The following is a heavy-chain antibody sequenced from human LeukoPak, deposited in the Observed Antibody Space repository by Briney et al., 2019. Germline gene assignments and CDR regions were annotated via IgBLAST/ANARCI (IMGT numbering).Heavy chain of an antibody. Sequence: PSETLSLTCTVSGYSISSGYYWGWIRQPPGKGLEWIGSIYHSGSTYYNPSLKSRVTISVDTSKNQFSLKLSSVTAADTAVYYCARHRGRWGSLHAFDIWGQGTMVTVSS. CDR3: ARHRGRWGSLHAFDI. D-gene: IGHD3-16*01. J-gene: IGHJ3*02. CDR2: IYHSGST. CDR1: GYSISSGYY. V-gene: IGHV4-38-2*02.